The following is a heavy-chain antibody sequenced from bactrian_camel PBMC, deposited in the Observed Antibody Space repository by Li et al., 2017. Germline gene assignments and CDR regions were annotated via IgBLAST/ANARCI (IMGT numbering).Heavy chain of an antibody. CDR1: GIRDSNRC. CDR3: AEGRGSRGEHCYSLNY. J-gene: IGHJ4*01. Sequence: HVQLVESGGGSVQAGESLTLSCEVSGIRDSNRCIGWFRQAPGNEREAVASITGGGSTYSAPAVKGRFTISQANDKNTVYLQMNNLQPEDTAMYYCAEGRGSRGEHCYSLNYWGQGTQVTVS. V-gene: IGHV3S53*01. CDR2: ITGGGST. D-gene: IGHD6*01.